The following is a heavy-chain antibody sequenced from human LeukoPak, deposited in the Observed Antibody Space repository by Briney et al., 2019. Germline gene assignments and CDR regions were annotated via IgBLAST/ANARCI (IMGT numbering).Heavy chain of an antibody. CDR3: ARDPPYQPLLYYFDY. Sequence: QPGGSLRLSCAASGFTFSSYAMHWVRQAPGKGLEWVAVISYDGSNKYYADSVKGRFTISRDNSKNTLYLQMNSLRAEDTAVYYCARDPPYQPLLYYFDYWGQGTLVTVSS. CDR2: ISYDGSNK. CDR1: GFTFSSYA. V-gene: IGHV3-30-3*01. J-gene: IGHJ4*02. D-gene: IGHD2-2*01.